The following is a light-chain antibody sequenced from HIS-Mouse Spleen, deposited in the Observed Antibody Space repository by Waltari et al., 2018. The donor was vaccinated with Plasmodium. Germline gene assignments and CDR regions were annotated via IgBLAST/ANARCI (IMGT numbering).Light chain of an antibody. CDR2: DAS. J-gene: IGKJ4*01. CDR3: QQRSNWPRVLT. V-gene: IGKV3-11*01. Sequence: EIVLTQSPATLSLSPGESTTPPCRASQSVSSYLAWYQQKPGQAPRLLIYDASNRATGIPARFSGSGSGTDFTLTISSLEPEDFAVYYCQQRSNWPRVLTFGGGTKVEIK. CDR1: QSVSSY.